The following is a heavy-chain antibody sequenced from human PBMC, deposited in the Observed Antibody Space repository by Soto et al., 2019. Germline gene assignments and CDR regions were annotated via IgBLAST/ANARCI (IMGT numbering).Heavy chain of an antibody. CDR3: ARQWETAYYFDY. CDR2: ISAYNGNT. V-gene: IGHV1-18*01. D-gene: IGHD1-26*01. Sequence: ASVKVSCKASGYTFTSYGISWVRQAPGQGLEWMGWISAYNGNTNYAQKLQGRVTMTTDKSTSTAYMELRSLRSDDTAVYYCARQWETAYYFDYWGQGTLVTVSS. CDR1: GYTFTSYG. J-gene: IGHJ4*02.